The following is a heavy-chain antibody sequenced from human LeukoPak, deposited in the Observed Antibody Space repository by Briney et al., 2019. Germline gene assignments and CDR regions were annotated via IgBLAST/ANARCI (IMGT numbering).Heavy chain of an antibody. V-gene: IGHV4-34*01. Sequence: SETLSLTCAVYGGSFSGYYWSWIRQPPGKGLEWIGEINHSGSTNYNPSLRSRVTISVDTSKNQFSLKLSSVTAADTAVYYCARPGIVGAHGLYYFDYWGQGTLVTVSS. CDR3: ARPGIVGAHGLYYFDY. J-gene: IGHJ4*02. CDR1: GGSFSGYY. D-gene: IGHD1-26*01. CDR2: INHSGST.